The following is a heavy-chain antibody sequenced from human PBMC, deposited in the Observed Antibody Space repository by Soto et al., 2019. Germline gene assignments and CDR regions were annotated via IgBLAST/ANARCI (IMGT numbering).Heavy chain of an antibody. CDR3: ARVGTVTNYYSYYGMDV. V-gene: IGHV4-59*01. CDR2: IHYSGST. D-gene: IGHD4-17*01. CDR1: GGSISTYY. J-gene: IGHJ6*02. Sequence: SETLSLTCTVSGGSISTYYWSWIRQPPGKALEWVGFIHYSGSTSYNPSLKSRVTISVDTSKNQFSLKLSSVTAADTAVYYCARVGTVTNYYSYYGMDVWGQGTTVTVS.